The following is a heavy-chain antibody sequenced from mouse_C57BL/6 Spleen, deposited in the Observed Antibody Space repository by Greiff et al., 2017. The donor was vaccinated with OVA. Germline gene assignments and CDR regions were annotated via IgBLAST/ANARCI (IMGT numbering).Heavy chain of an antibody. CDR2: IDPETGGT. CDR1: GYTFTDYE. Sequence: QVQLKQSGAELVRPGASVTLSCKASGYTFTDYEMHWVKQTPVHGLEWIGAIDPETGGTAYNQKFKGKAILTADKSSSTAYMELRSLTSEDSAVYYCTRNGDVEDYWGQGTTLTVSS. CDR3: TRNGDVEDY. V-gene: IGHV1-15*01. D-gene: IGHD4-1*01. J-gene: IGHJ2*01.